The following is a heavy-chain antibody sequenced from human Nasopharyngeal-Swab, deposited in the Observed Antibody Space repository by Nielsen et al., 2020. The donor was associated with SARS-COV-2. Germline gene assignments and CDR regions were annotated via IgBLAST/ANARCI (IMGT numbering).Heavy chain of an antibody. CDR1: GSRFNSYW. J-gene: IGHJ4*02. V-gene: IGHV5-51*01. CDR2: IYPGDSDT. Sequence: GGSLRLSCKGSGSRFNSYWIGWVRQMPGKGLEWMGIIYPGDSDTRYSPSFQGQVTISADKSISTAYLQWSSLKASDTAMYYCASTVITTGGADYWGQGTLVTVSS. D-gene: IGHD4-17*01. CDR3: ASTVITTGGADY.